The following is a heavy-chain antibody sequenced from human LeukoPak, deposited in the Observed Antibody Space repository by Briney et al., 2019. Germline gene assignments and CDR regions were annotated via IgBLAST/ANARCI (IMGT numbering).Heavy chain of an antibody. CDR1: GGTFSSYA. Sequence: SVKVSCKASGGTFSSYAISWVRQAPGQGLEWMGRIIPILGIANYAQKFQGRVTITADKSTSTAYMELSRLRSDDTAVYYCARDSLGYCSSTSCHSFDYWGQGTLVTVSS. CDR3: ARDSLGYCSSTSCHSFDY. CDR2: IIPILGIA. J-gene: IGHJ4*02. V-gene: IGHV1-69*04. D-gene: IGHD2-2*01.